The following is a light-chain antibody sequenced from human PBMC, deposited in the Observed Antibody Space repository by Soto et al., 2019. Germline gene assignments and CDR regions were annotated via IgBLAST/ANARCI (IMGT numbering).Light chain of an antibody. J-gene: IGKJ1*01. CDR1: QGIRNY. V-gene: IGKV1-27*01. CDR3: QKYNSAPWT. Sequence: DIQMAQSPSSLSASLGDRVTITCRASQGIRNYLAWYQQKSGKVPKLLIYAASTLQSGVPSRFSGSGSGTDFTLTISSLQPEDVATYYCQKYNSAPWTFGQGTKVDIK. CDR2: AAS.